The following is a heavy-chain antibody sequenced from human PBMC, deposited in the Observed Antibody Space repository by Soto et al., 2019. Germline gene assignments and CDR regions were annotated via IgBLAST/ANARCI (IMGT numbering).Heavy chain of an antibody. Sequence: ASVKVSCKASGYTFTSYGISWVRQAPGQGLEWMGWISAYNGNTNYAQKLQGRVTMTTDTSTSTAYMELRSLRSDDTAVYYCARVAIRGIQLWTFDYWGQGTLVTVSS. CDR2: ISAYNGNT. CDR3: ARVAIRGIQLWTFDY. J-gene: IGHJ4*02. V-gene: IGHV1-18*01. CDR1: GYTFTSYG. D-gene: IGHD5-18*01.